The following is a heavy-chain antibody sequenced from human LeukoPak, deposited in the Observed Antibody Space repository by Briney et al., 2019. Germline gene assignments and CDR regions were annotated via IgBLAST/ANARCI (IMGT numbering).Heavy chain of an antibody. CDR2: IWYDGSNK. D-gene: IGHD6-13*01. CDR3: ARGDSSSWNNYFDY. CDR1: GFTFSSHG. J-gene: IGHJ4*02. V-gene: IGHV3-33*01. Sequence: GGSLRLSCAASGFTFSSHGMHWVRQAPGKGLEWVAVIWYDGSNKYYADSVKGRFTISRDNSKNTLYLQMNSLRAEDTAVYYCARGDSSSWNNYFDYWGQGTLVTVSS.